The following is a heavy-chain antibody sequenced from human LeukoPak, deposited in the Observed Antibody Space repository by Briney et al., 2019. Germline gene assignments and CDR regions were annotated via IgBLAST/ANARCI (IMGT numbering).Heavy chain of an antibody. Sequence: GGSLRLSCAASGFTFSSYSMNWVRQAPGKGLEWVSSISSSSSYIYYADSVKGRFTISRDNAKNSLYLQMNSLRAEDTAVYYCARRDIVLMVYATYAFDIWGQGTMVTVSS. V-gene: IGHV3-21*01. J-gene: IGHJ3*02. CDR2: ISSSSSYI. D-gene: IGHD2-8*01. CDR3: ARRDIVLMVYATYAFDI. CDR1: GFTFSSYS.